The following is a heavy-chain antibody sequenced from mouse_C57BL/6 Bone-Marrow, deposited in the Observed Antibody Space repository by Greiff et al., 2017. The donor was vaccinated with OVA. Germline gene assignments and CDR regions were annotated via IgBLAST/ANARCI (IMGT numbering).Heavy chain of an antibody. Sequence: EVKLQESGPELVKPGASVKISCKASGYSFTDYNMNWVMQSNGKSLEWIGVINPNYGTTSYNQKFKGKATLTVDQSSSTAYMQLNSLTSEDSAVDYCVQTYGSSCPLYWYFDVWGTGTTVTVSS. J-gene: IGHJ1*03. CDR3: VQTYGSSCPLYWYFDV. CDR2: INPNYGTT. V-gene: IGHV1-39*01. CDR1: GYSFTDYN. D-gene: IGHD1-1*01.